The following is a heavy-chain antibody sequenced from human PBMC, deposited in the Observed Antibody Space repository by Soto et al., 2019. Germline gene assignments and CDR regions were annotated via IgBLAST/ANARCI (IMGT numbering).Heavy chain of an antibody. J-gene: IGHJ4*02. Sequence: GGSLRLSCAASGFTFSSYGMHWVRQAPGKGLEWVAVIWYDGSNKYYADSVKGRFTISRDNSKNTLYLQMNFLGAEDTAVYYCARPNCSGGSCYPEFDYWGQGTLVTVSS. CDR2: IWYDGSNK. CDR1: GFTFSSYG. CDR3: ARPNCSGGSCYPEFDY. D-gene: IGHD2-15*01. V-gene: IGHV3-33*01.